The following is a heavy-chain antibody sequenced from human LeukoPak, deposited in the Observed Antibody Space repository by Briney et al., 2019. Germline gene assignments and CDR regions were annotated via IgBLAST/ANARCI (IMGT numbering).Heavy chain of an antibody. CDR2: IIPIFGTA. CDR3: ARDPIGHCSGGSCYSGYYYYYGMDV. D-gene: IGHD2-15*01. J-gene: IGHJ6*02. V-gene: IGHV1-69*13. Sequence: ASVKVSCKASGGTFSSYAISWVRQAPGQGLEWMGGIIPIFGTANYAQRFQGRVTITADESTSTAYMELSSLRSEDTAVYYCARDPIGHCSGGSCYSGYYYYYGMDVWGQGTTVTVSS. CDR1: GGTFSSYA.